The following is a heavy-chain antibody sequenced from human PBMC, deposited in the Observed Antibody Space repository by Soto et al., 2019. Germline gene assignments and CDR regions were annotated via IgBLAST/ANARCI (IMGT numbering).Heavy chain of an antibody. CDR3: ARDRDGGGCHIDV. D-gene: IGHD6-19*01. Sequence: QVQLVESGGGVVQPGRSLRLSCVGSGFPFWHYGMHWVRQAPGKGLEWVAVIWSDGKKESYADFVKGRFAISRDNFKETLYLQMNSRRAEYTAVYYCARDRDGGGCHIDVWGQGTTVTVS. J-gene: IGHJ6*02. V-gene: IGHV3-33*01. CDR1: GFPFWHYG. CDR2: IWSDGKKE.